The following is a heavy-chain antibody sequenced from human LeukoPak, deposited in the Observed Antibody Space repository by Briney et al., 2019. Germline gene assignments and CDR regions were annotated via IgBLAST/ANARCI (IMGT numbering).Heavy chain of an antibody. Sequence: SETLSLTCTVSGGSIRSYYWSWIRQPPGKGPEWNGYIYYSGGTSYNPSLKSPVTISVDTSKNQFSLKLTSVTAADTAVYYCARLGTGGPLNWFDPWGQGTLVTVSS. J-gene: IGHJ5*02. CDR3: ARLGTGGPLNWFDP. CDR1: GGSIRSYY. D-gene: IGHD3-16*01. CDR2: IYYSGGT. V-gene: IGHV4-59*08.